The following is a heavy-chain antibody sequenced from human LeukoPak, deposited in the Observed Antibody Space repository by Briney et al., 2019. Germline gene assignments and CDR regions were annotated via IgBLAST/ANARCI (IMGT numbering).Heavy chain of an antibody. D-gene: IGHD2-8*01. V-gene: IGHV3-53*01. J-gene: IGHJ4*02. CDR3: ARAGLYAGSGLDF. CDR2: IYSGGTT. Sequence: GGSLRLSCAASGFTVSSNYMSWVRQAPGKGLEWVSVIYSGGTTYYADSVKGRFTVSRDISKNTLYLQMNSLRAEDTAVYYCARAGLYAGSGLDFWGQGTLVTVSS. CDR1: GFTVSSNY.